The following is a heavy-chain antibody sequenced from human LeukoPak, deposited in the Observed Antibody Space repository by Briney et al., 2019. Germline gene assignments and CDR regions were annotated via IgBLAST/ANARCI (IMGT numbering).Heavy chain of an antibody. D-gene: IGHD3-16*02. J-gene: IGHJ5*02. CDR3: ARDLNVWGSYRSHPRWFDP. Sequence: KSGGSLRLSCAASGFTFSDYYMSWIRQAPGKGLEWVSCISSSGSTIYYADSVKGRFTISRDNAKNSLYLQMNSLRAEDTAVYYCARDLNVWGSYRSHPRWFDPWGQGTLVTVSS. V-gene: IGHV3-11*01. CDR1: GFTFSDYY. CDR2: ISSSGSTI.